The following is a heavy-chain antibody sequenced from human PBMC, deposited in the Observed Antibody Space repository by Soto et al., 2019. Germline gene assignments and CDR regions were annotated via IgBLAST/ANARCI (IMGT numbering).Heavy chain of an antibody. D-gene: IGHD1-20*01. V-gene: IGHV4-34*01. CDR1: GGSFSGYY. CDR2: INHSGST. CDR3: ASRRITGTFDY. J-gene: IGHJ4*02. Sequence: SSETLSLTCAVYGGSFSGYYWSWIRQPPGKGLEWIGEINHSGSTNYNPSLKSRVTISVDTSKNQFSLKLSSVTAADTAVYYCASRRITGTFDYWGQGTLVTVSS.